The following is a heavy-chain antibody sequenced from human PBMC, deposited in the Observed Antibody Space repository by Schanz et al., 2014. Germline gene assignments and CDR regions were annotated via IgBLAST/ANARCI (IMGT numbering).Heavy chain of an antibody. Sequence: QVQLQQWGAGLLKPSETLSLTCAVSGGSFSGYYWSWIRQPPDTGLEWIGEINQSGDTNYNPSLKSRVTTSVDPTNNKSPLKQRCVTAADTAVYYCARLYCSTPGCYVSPNGFAKDYWGQGTLVTVSS. V-gene: IGHV4-34*01. CDR2: INQSGDT. CDR3: ARLYCSTPGCYVSPNGFAKDY. CDR1: GGSFSGYY. J-gene: IGHJ4*02. D-gene: IGHD2-2*01.